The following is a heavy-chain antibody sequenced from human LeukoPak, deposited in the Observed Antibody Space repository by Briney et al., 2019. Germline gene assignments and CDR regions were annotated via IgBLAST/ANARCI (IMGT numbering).Heavy chain of an antibody. V-gene: IGHV3-15*01. J-gene: IGHJ2*01. CDR1: GFTFSNAW. CDR2: IKSKTDGGTT. Sequence: GGSLRLSCAASGFTFSNAWMSWVRQASGKGLEWVGRIKSKTDGGTTDYAAPVKGRFTISRDDSKNTLYLQMNSLKTEDTAVYYCTTDDYGGDWYFDLWGRGTLVTVSS. CDR3: TTDDYGGDWYFDL. D-gene: IGHD4-23*01.